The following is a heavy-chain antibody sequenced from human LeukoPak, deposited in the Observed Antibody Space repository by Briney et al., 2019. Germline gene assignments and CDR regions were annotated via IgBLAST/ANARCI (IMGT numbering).Heavy chain of an antibody. J-gene: IGHJ3*02. V-gene: IGHV3-9*01. Sequence: GGSLRLSCAASGFTFDDYAMHWVRQAPGKGLEWVSGISWNSGSIGYADSVKGRFTISRDNAKNSLYLQMNSLRAEDTALYYCAKVQMDAFDIWGQGTVVTVSS. CDR1: GFTFDDYA. CDR3: AKVQMDAFDI. D-gene: IGHD5-24*01. CDR2: ISWNSGSI.